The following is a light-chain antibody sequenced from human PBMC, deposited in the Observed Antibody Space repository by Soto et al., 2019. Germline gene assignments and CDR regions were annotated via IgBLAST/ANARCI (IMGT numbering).Light chain of an antibody. V-gene: IGKV3-20*01. J-gene: IGKJ1*01. CDR1: QYVSSSS. CDR2: DAS. CDR3: QQYGSSPRT. Sequence: EIVLTQSPGTLSLSPGETATLSCRASQYVSSSSLAWYQQKRGQAPRLLIHDASSRATGIPDRFSGSGSGTDFTLTISRLEPEDFAVYYCQQYGSSPRTFGQGTKVDIK.